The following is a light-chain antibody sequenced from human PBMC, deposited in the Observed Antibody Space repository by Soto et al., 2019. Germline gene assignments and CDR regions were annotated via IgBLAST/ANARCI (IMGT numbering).Light chain of an antibody. J-gene: IGLJ1*01. CDR1: SSDVGSYYR. CDR2: EVS. CDR3: SSYTSMSTDV. Sequence: QSALTQPPSVSGAPGQSVTISCTGTSSDVGSYYRVSWYQQSPGTAPKLMIYEVSNRPSGVPDRFSGSKSGNTASLTISGLEAEDEAYYYCSSYTSMSTDVFGTGTKLTVL. V-gene: IGLV2-18*02.